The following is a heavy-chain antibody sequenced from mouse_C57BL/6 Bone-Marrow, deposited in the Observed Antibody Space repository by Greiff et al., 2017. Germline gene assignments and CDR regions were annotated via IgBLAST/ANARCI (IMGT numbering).Heavy chain of an antibody. V-gene: IGHV1-62-2*01. CDR1: GYTFTEYT. CDR3: AQTAQVNYAMDY. J-gene: IGHJ4*01. CDR2: FYPGSGSI. D-gene: IGHD3-2*02. Sequence: VQLQQSGAELVKPGASVKLSCKASGYTFTEYTIHWVKQRSGQGLEWIGWFYPGSGSIKYNEKFKDKATLTADKSSSTVYMELSRLTSEDAAVYFCAQTAQVNYAMDYWGQGTSVTVSS.